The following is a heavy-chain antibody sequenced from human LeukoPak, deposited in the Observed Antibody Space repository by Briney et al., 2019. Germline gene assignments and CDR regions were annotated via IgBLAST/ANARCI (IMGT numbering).Heavy chain of an antibody. CDR2: ISSSGSTI. Sequence: GGSLRLSCAASGFTFSSYSMNWVRQAPGKGLEWVSSISSSGSTIYYADSVKGRFTISRDNAKNSLYLQMNSLRAEDTAVYYCARGAGMIVVVEYDYWGQGTLVTVSS. J-gene: IGHJ4*02. D-gene: IGHD3-22*01. CDR3: ARGAGMIVVVEYDY. CDR1: GFTFSSYS. V-gene: IGHV3-48*04.